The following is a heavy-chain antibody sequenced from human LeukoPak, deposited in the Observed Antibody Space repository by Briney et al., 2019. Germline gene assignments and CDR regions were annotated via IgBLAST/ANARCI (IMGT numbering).Heavy chain of an antibody. Sequence: PSETLSLTCTVSGGSVSSYYWSWIRQSPGKGLEWIGYIYYSGSTNYKPSLKSRVTISVDTSKNQFSLKLSSVTAADTAVYYCARARIYGSGSDHFDYWCQGTLVTVSS. D-gene: IGHD3-10*01. CDR1: GGSVSSYY. V-gene: IGHV4-59*02. J-gene: IGHJ4*02. CDR3: ARARIYGSGSDHFDY. CDR2: IYYSGST.